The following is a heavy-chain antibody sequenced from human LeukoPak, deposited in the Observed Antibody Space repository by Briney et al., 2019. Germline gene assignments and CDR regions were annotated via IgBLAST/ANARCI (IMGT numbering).Heavy chain of an antibody. J-gene: IGHJ4*02. CDR3: ASAYSYSSSWSDY. CDR1: GFTFDDYA. Sequence: GGSLRLSCAASGFTFDDYAMHWVRQAPEKGLEWVSGISWNSGSIGYADSVKGRFTISRDNAKNSLYLQMNSLRAEDTALYYCASAYSYSSSWSDYWGQGTLVTVSS. D-gene: IGHD6-13*01. V-gene: IGHV3-9*01. CDR2: ISWNSGSI.